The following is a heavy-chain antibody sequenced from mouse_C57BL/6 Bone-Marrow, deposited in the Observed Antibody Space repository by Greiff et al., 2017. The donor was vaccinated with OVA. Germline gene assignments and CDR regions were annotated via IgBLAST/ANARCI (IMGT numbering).Heavy chain of an antibody. CDR2: ISYDGSN. J-gene: IGHJ1*03. Sequence: EVQLQQSGPGLVKPSQSLSLTCSVTGYSITSGYYWNWIRQFPGNKLEWMGYISYDGSNNYNPSLKNRISITRDTSKNQFFLKLNSVTTEDTATYYCARRWSSYWYFDVWGTGTTVTVSS. V-gene: IGHV3-6*01. CDR3: ARRWSSYWYFDV. CDR1: GYSITSGYY. D-gene: IGHD2-3*01.